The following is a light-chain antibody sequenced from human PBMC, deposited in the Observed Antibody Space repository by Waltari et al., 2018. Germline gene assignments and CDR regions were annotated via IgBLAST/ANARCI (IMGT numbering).Light chain of an antibody. Sequence: EIVLTQSPGTLSLSPGERATLSCRASQSVSSNSLAWYQQKPGQAPRLLIYAASSRATGIPDRFSGSCSGTDITLTISRLEPEDFAVYYCQQYGSSPRTFGPGTKVDVK. J-gene: IGKJ3*01. CDR1: QSVSSNS. V-gene: IGKV3-20*01. CDR3: QQYGSSPRT. CDR2: AAS.